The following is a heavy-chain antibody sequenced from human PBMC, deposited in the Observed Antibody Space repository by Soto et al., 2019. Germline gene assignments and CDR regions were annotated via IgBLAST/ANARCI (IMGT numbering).Heavy chain of an antibody. Sequence: QVQLVQSGAEVKKPGSSVKVSCKASGGTFSSYTISWVRQAPGQGLEWMGRIIPILGIANYAQKFQGRVTITADKSTSTAYMELSSLRSEDTAVYYCARYDYGDYRSEFFDYWGQGTLVTVSS. CDR2: IIPILGIA. J-gene: IGHJ4*02. CDR1: GGTFSSYT. V-gene: IGHV1-69*02. CDR3: ARYDYGDYRSEFFDY. D-gene: IGHD4-17*01.